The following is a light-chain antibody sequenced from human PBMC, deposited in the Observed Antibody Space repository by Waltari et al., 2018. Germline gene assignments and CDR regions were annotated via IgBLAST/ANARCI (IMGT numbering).Light chain of an antibody. J-gene: IGLJ3*02. V-gene: IGLV2-14*03. CDR3: SSYSGVDASVL. Sequence: QSALTQPASVSGSPGQSITISCTGSSSDVGGYNFVPWYQQHPGQAPRLIIYDVNNRPSGVSTRFSGSKSGNAASLTISGLQAEDEADYYCSSYSGVDASVLFGGGTKLTVL. CDR2: DVN. CDR1: SSDVGGYNF.